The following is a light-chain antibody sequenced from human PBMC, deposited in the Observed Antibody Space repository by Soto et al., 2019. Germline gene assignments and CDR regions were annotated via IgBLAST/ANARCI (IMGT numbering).Light chain of an antibody. J-gene: IGLJ3*02. Sequence: QTVVTQEPSLTVSPGGTVTLTCGSSTGAVTSGHYPYWFQQKPGQAPRTLIYDTSNKHSWTPARFSGSLLGGKAALTLSGAQTEDEADYYCLLSYTGVRVFGGGTKVTVL. CDR3: LLSYTGVRV. V-gene: IGLV7-46*01. CDR1: TGAVTSGHY. CDR2: DTS.